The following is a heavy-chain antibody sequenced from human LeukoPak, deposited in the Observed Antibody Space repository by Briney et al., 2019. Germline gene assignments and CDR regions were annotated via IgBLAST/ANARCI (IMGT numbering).Heavy chain of an antibody. Sequence: GGSLRLSCAASGVTFSNNYLNWVRQAPGKGLEWVSVIYSGGRIYYADSVKGRFTISRDNSKNTLYLQMNSLRAEDTAVYYCGGYSPYLDYWGQGTLVTVSS. CDR1: GVTFSNNY. J-gene: IGHJ4*02. D-gene: IGHD3-22*01. V-gene: IGHV3-66*01. CDR2: IYSGGRI. CDR3: GGYSPYLDY.